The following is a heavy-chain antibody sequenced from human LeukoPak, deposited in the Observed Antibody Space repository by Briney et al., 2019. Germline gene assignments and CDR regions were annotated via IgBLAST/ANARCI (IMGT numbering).Heavy chain of an antibody. V-gene: IGHV4-38-2*01. CDR2: IYHSGST. Sequence: PSETLSLTCAVSGYSISSGYYWGWIRQPPGKGLEGIGSIYHSGSTYYNPSLKSRVTISVDTSKNQFSLKLSSVTAADTAVYYCARQGTTPWFDPWGQGTLVTVSS. J-gene: IGHJ5*02. D-gene: IGHD1-1*01. CDR1: GYSISSGYY. CDR3: ARQGTTPWFDP.